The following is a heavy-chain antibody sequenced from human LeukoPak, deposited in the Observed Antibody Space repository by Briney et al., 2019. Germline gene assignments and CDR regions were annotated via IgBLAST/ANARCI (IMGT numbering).Heavy chain of an antibody. CDR1: GFTFSSYR. Sequence: GGSLRLSCAASGFTFSSYRMSWVRQTPGKGLEWLSYITETGSIIYYADSVKGRFAITRDNAKNSLYLQINSLRAEDTAVYYCARVNYVSSGWGAPFDHWGQGTLVTVSS. CDR2: ITETGSII. CDR3: ARVNYVSSGWGAPFDH. D-gene: IGHD1-7*01. J-gene: IGHJ4*02. V-gene: IGHV3-48*04.